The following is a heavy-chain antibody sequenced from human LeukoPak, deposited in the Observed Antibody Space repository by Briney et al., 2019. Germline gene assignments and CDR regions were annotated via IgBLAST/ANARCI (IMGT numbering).Heavy chain of an antibody. CDR1: GFTFSNHW. D-gene: IGHD6-6*01. CDR2: INRDGSRT. CDR3: ARDSYSSSSFDY. J-gene: IGHJ4*02. Sequence: GGSLRLSCAAPGFTFSNHWMHWVRQAPGKGLMWVSRINRDGSRTDYADSVKGRFTISRDNSKNTLYLQMNSLRAEDTAVYYCARDSYSSSSFDYWGQGTLVTVSS. V-gene: IGHV3-74*01.